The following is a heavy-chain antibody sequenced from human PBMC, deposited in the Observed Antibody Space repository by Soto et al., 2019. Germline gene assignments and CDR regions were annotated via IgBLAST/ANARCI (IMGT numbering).Heavy chain of an antibody. J-gene: IGHJ6*02. V-gene: IGHV3-64D*06. D-gene: IGHD3-3*01. Sequence: PWGSLRLSCSASGVTFSSDAMHWVRQAPGKGLEYVSAISSNGGSTYYADSVKGSFTISRDNSKNTLYLQMSRLRAEDTAVYYCVTQDFWSGYSPVDAWGQGTTVTVSS. CDR2: ISSNGGST. CDR3: VTQDFWSGYSPVDA. CDR1: GVTFSSDA.